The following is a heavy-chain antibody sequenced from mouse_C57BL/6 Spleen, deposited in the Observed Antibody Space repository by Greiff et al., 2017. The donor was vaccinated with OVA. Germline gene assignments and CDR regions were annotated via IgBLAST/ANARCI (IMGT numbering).Heavy chain of an antibody. D-gene: IGHD1-1*01. CDR3: ARSDGSSYDDY. CDR2: INPNNGGT. CDR1: GYTFTDYY. V-gene: IGHV1-26*01. J-gene: IGHJ2*01. Sequence: EVQLQQSGPELVKPGASVKISCKASGYTFTDYYMNWVKQSHGKSLEWIGDINPNNGGTSYNQKFKGKATLTVDKSSSTAYMELRSLTSEDSAVYYCARSDGSSYDDYWGQGTTLTVSS.